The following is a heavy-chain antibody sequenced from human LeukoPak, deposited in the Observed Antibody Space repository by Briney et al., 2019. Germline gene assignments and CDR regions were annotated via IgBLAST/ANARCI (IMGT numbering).Heavy chain of an antibody. CDR3: ARLRTLTLSRFGELSGEYNWFDP. J-gene: IGHJ5*02. CDR1: GDSISSSSSY. D-gene: IGHD3-10*01. CDR2: IYYSGST. V-gene: IGHV4-39*01. Sequence: PSETLSLTCTVSGDSISSSSSYWGWIRQPPGEGLEWIGSIYYSGSTYYNTSLKSRVTISVDTSKNQFSLKLSSVTAADTAVYYCARLRTLTLSRFGELSGEYNWFDPWGQGTLVTVSS.